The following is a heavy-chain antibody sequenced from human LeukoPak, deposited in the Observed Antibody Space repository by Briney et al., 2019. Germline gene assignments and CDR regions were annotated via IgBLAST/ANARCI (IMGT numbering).Heavy chain of an antibody. V-gene: IGHV3-23*01. D-gene: IGHD6-19*01. Sequence: PSETLSLTCAVYGGSFSGYYWSWIRQPPGKGLEWVSAISGSGGSTYYADSVKGRFTISRDNSKNTLYLQMNSLRAEDTAVYYCAKGSFIAVAGNFDYWGQGTLVTVSS. CDR3: AKGSFIAVAGNFDY. CDR1: GGSFSGYY. CDR2: ISGSGGST. J-gene: IGHJ4*02.